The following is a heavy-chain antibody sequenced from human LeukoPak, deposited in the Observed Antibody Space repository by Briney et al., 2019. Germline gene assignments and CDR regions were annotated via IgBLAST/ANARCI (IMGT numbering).Heavy chain of an antibody. Sequence: PSETLSLTCTVSGGSISSSSYYWGWIRQPPGKGLEWIGNIYYSGSTYYNPSLKSRVTISVDTSKNQFSLKLSSVTAADTAVYYCARYYGSGSFHFDYWGQGTLVTVSS. CDR2: IYYSGST. CDR3: ARYYGSGSFHFDY. CDR1: GGSISSSSYY. J-gene: IGHJ4*02. V-gene: IGHV4-39*01. D-gene: IGHD3-10*01.